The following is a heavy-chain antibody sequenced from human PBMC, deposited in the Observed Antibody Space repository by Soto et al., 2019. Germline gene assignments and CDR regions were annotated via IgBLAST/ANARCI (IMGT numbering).Heavy chain of an antibody. V-gene: IGHV3-23*01. CDR3: AKGVSSLGYCISTSCPKAVYYYYGMDV. Sequence: GGSLRLSCAASGFTFSSYAMNWVRQAPGKGLEWVSVISGSGDSTYYADSVKGRFTISRDNSKNTLYLQMNSLRAEDTAVYYCAKGVSSLGYCISTSCPKAVYYYYGMDVWGQGTTVTVSS. J-gene: IGHJ6*02. D-gene: IGHD2-2*01. CDR1: GFTFSSYA. CDR2: ISGSGDST.